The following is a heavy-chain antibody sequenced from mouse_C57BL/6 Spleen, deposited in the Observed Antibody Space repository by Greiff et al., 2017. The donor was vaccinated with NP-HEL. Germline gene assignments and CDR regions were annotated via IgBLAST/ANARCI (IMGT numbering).Heavy chain of an antibody. Sequence: QVTLKESGPGILQPSQTLSLTCSFSGFSLSTFGMGVGWIRQPSGKGLEWLAHIWWDDDKYYNPALKSRLTISKDTSKNQVFLKIANVDTADTATYYCAGRDYYGSSYAWFAYWGQGTLVTVSA. CDR3: AGRDYYGSSYAWFAY. V-gene: IGHV8-8*01. CDR2: IWWDDDK. CDR1: GFSLSTFGMG. J-gene: IGHJ3*01. D-gene: IGHD1-1*01.